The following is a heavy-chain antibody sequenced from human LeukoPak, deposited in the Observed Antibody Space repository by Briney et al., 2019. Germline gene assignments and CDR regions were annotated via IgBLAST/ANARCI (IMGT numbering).Heavy chain of an antibody. CDR2: TYTSGST. D-gene: IGHD3-10*01. Sequence: SETPSLTCTVSGGSISSYYWSWIRQPAGKGLEWIGRTYTSGSTNYNPSLKSRVTMSVDTSKNQFSLKLSSVTAADTAVYYCAREKRVNYGSGSLDYWGQGTLVTVSS. J-gene: IGHJ4*02. CDR3: AREKRVNYGSGSLDY. CDR1: GGSISSYY. V-gene: IGHV4-4*07.